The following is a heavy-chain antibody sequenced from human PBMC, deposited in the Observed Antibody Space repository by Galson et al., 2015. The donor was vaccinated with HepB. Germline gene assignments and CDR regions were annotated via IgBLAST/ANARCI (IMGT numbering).Heavy chain of an antibody. CDR1: GYTFTGYY. V-gene: IGHV1-2*06. Sequence: SVKVSCKASGYTFTGYYMHWVRQAPGQGLEWMGRINPNSGGTNYAQKFQGRVTMTRDTSISTAYMELSRLRSDDTAVYYCARDTATVTYPFDYWGQGTLVTVSS. CDR2: INPNSGGT. CDR3: ARDTATVTYPFDY. J-gene: IGHJ4*02. D-gene: IGHD4-17*01.